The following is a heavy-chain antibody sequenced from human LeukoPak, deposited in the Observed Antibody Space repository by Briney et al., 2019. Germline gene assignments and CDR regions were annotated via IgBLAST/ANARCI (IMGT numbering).Heavy chain of an antibody. CDR3: ARTPTGRYSDY. D-gene: IGHD2-21*01. CDR1: GFTFSTYA. V-gene: IGHV3-64*01. Sequence: GGSLRLSCAASGFTFSTYAMHWVRQAPGKGLGYVSAISSNGGSTNYANSVKGRFTISRDNSNNTLYLQMGSLRAEDMAVYYCARTPTGRYSDYWGQGTLVTVSS. CDR2: ISSNGGST. J-gene: IGHJ4*02.